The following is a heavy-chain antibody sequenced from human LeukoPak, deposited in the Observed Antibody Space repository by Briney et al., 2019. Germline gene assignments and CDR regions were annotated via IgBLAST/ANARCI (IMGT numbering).Heavy chain of an antibody. D-gene: IGHD3-3*01. CDR3: AREVTLRSPFDY. CDR2: ISSSGSTI. Sequence: GGSLRLSCAASGFTFGSYEMNWVRQAPGKGLEWVSYISSSGSTIYYADSVKGRFTISRDNAKNSLYLQMNSLRAEDTAVYYCAREVTLRSPFDYWGQGTLVTVSS. V-gene: IGHV3-48*03. CDR1: GFTFGSYE. J-gene: IGHJ4*02.